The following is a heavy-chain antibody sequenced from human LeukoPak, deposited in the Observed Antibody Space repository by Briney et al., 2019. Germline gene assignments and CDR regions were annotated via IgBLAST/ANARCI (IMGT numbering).Heavy chain of an antibody. V-gene: IGHV1-69*01. CDR3: ARGEQQLAYFDY. Sequence: GSSVKVSCKASGGTFSSYAISWVRQAPGQGLDWIGGIIPIFGTANYAQKFQGRGTITADESTSTAYMELSSLRSENTAVYYWARGEQQLAYFDYWGQGTLVTVSS. D-gene: IGHD6-13*01. CDR1: GGTFSSYA. J-gene: IGHJ4*02. CDR2: IIPIFGTA.